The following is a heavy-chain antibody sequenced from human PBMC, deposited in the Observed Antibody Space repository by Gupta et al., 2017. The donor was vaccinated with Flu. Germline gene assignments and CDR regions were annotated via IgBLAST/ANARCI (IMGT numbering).Heavy chain of an antibody. V-gene: IGHV4-4*07. D-gene: IGHD2-2*01. CDR2: IHANGHT. Sequence: QLQLQESGPGLVKPSETLSLTCTVSGASVNDFYWSWIRQPAGKGPEWIGRIHANGHTNYNPSYGSRVIMSVDTSKNQVSLRLTSVTAADTAVYRCAKLVGPANLGTFVVWGQGTMVTVSS. CDR1: GASVNDFY. J-gene: IGHJ3*01. CDR3: AKLVGPANLGTFVV.